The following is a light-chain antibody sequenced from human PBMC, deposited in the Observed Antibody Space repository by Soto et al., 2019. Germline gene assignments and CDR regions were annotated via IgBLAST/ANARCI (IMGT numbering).Light chain of an antibody. CDR1: QSVLYSPNNKNY. J-gene: IGKJ4*02. CDR3: QQYHSTNLK. V-gene: IGKV4-1*01. Sequence: DIVMTQSPDSLAVSLGERATLNCKSSQSVLYSPNNKNYLAWYQQKPGQPPKLLIYWASTRESGVPDRFSGSGSGTDFTLTISSLQAEDVAVYYCQQYHSTNLKFGGGTKVDIK. CDR2: WAS.